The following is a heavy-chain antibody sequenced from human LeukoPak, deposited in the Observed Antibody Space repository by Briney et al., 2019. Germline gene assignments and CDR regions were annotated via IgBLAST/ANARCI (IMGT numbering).Heavy chain of an antibody. D-gene: IGHD6-19*01. J-gene: IGHJ4*02. V-gene: IGHV3-66*01. Sequence: GGSLRLSCAASGFTFSDYYMSWVRQAPGKGLEWVSVIYSGGSTYYADSVKGRFTISRDNSKNTLYLQMNSLRAEDTAVYYCARVQAVAGICFDYWGQGTLVTVSS. CDR2: IYSGGST. CDR1: GFTFSDYY. CDR3: ARVQAVAGICFDY.